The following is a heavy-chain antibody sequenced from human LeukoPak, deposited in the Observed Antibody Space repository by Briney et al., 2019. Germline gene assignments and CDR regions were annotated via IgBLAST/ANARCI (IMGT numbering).Heavy chain of an antibody. D-gene: IGHD3-22*01. CDR2: IYFSGST. J-gene: IGHJ4*02. Sequence: PSETLSLTCTVSGGSISSGSYYWSWIRQPAGKGLEWIGSIYFSGSTYYNPSLKSRVTISVDRSKNQFSLKLSSVTAADTAVYYCAGGPYDSSADYWGQGTLVTVSS. CDR1: GGSISSGSYY. V-gene: IGHV4-39*07. CDR3: AGGPYDSSADY.